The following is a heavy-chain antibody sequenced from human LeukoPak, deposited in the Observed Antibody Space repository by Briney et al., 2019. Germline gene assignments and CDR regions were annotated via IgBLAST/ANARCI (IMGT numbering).Heavy chain of an antibody. CDR2: IYSGGST. CDR3: ARGGGIEPGDYGDYEGFDY. Sequence: GGSLRLSCAASGFTVSSNYMNWVRQAPGKGLEWVSVIYSGGSTYYADSVKGRFTISRDNSKNTLYLQMNSLRAEDTAVYYCARGGGIEPGDYGDYEGFDYWGQGTLVTVSS. CDR1: GFTVSSNY. V-gene: IGHV3-66*01. J-gene: IGHJ4*02. D-gene: IGHD4-17*01.